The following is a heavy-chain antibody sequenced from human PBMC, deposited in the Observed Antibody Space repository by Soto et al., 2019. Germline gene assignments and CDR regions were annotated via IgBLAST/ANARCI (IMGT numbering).Heavy chain of an antibody. CDR1: GGTISSNG. CDR3: ARVVTSWERGNDWFDP. Sequence: PSETLSLTCTVSGGTISSNGWSWVRQPPGKGLEWIGEIYHSGSTNYNPSLKSRVTISVDKSKNQFSLKLSSVTAADTAVYYCARVVTSWERGNDWFDPWGQGTLVTVSS. J-gene: IGHJ5*02. V-gene: IGHV4-4*02. D-gene: IGHD1-26*01. CDR2: IYHSGST.